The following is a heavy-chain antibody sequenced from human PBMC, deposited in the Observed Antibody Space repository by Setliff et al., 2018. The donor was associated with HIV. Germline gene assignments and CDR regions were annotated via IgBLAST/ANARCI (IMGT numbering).Heavy chain of an antibody. CDR1: GYTLTELS. Sequence: ASVKVSCKVSGYTLTELSMHWVRQAPGKGLEWMGGFDPEDGETIYAQKFQGRVTMTEDTSTDTAYMELSSLRSEDTAVYYCASEFSSGYYYGTDAFDIWGQGTVVTVSS. CDR2: FDPEDGET. J-gene: IGHJ3*02. CDR3: ASEFSSGYYYGTDAFDI. D-gene: IGHD3-22*01. V-gene: IGHV1-24*01.